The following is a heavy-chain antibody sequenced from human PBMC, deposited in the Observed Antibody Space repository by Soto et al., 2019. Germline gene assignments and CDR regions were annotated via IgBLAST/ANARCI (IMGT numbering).Heavy chain of an antibody. J-gene: IGHJ4*02. CDR3: ARDPLHYYDSSGYYYPPHY. Sequence: QVQLVQSGAEVKKPGSSVKVSCKASGGTFSSYAISWVRQAPGQGLEWMGGIIPIFGTANYAQKFQGRVTSTADESTSTAYMELSSLRSEDTAVYYCARDPLHYYDSSGYYYPPHYWGQGTLVTVSS. CDR2: IIPIFGTA. D-gene: IGHD3-22*01. V-gene: IGHV1-69*01. CDR1: GGTFSSYA.